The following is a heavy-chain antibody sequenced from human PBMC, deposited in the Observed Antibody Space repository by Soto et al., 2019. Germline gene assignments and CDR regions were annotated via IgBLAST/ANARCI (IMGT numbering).Heavy chain of an antibody. CDR1: GFTFSSYA. D-gene: IGHD4-17*01. V-gene: IGHV3-23*01. Sequence: GGSLRLSCAASGFTFSSYAMSWVRQAPGKGLEWVSAISGSGGSTYYADSVKGRFTISRDNSKNTLYLQMNSLRAEDTAVYYCAKTGGPGDYAAYYYYGMDVWGQGTTVTVSS. CDR2: ISGSGGST. J-gene: IGHJ6*02. CDR3: AKTGGPGDYAAYYYYGMDV.